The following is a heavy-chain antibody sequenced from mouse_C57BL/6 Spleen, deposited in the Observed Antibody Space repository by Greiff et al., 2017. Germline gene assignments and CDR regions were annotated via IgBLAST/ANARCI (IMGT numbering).Heavy chain of an antibody. D-gene: IGHD1-1*01. CDR1: GYTFTSYW. V-gene: IGHV1-53*01. Sequence: VQLQQPGTELVKPGASVKLSCKASGYTFTSYWMHWVKQRPGQGLEWIGKINPSNGGTNYNEKFKSKATLTVDKSSSTAYMQLSSLTSEDSAVFYCASRATVLARGDAIDYWGQGTSVTVSS. CDR3: ASRATVLARGDAIDY. J-gene: IGHJ4*01. CDR2: INPSNGGT.